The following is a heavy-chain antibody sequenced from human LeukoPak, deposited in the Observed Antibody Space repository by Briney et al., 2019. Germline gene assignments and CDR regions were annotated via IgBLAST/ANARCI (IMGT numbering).Heavy chain of an antibody. CDR3: ARGSDYYDSSGYYNGAFDI. CDR2: IDHSGST. J-gene: IGHJ3*02. V-gene: IGHV4-4*02. CDR1: GCSISSSNW. Sequence: SGTLSLTCAVSGCSISSSNWCRWRRHPPGRGLEGIGEIDHSGSTNYNPSLKSRVTISVDKSKNQFSLKLSSLTAADTAVYYCARGSDYYDSSGYYNGAFDIWGQGTMVTVSS. D-gene: IGHD3-22*01.